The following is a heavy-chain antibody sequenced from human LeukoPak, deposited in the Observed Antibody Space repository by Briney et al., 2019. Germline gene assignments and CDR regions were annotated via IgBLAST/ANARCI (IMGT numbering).Heavy chain of an antibody. CDR2: IYHSGST. D-gene: IGHD3-10*01. J-gene: IGHJ4*02. V-gene: IGHV4-38-2*02. CDR1: GYSISSGYY. CDR3: ARVYRITMVRGVIYFDY. Sequence: SETLSLTCTVSGYSISSGYYWGWIRQPPGKGLEWIGSIYHSGSTYYNPSLKSRVTISVDTSKNQFSLKLSSVTAADTAVYYCARVYRITMVRGVIYFDYWGQGTLVTVSS.